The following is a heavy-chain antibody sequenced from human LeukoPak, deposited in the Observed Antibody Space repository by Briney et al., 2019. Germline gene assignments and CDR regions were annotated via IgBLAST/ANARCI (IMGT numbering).Heavy chain of an antibody. CDR1: GFTFSSYS. J-gene: IGHJ4*02. CDR2: ISSSSSYI. CDR3: ASKAAAVRHLDY. Sequence: PGGSLRLSCAASGFTFSSYSVNWVRQAPGKGLEWVSSISSSSSYIYYADSVKGRFTISRDNAKNSLYLQMNSLRAEDTAVYYCASKAAAVRHLDYWGQGTLVTVSS. D-gene: IGHD6-13*01. V-gene: IGHV3-21*01.